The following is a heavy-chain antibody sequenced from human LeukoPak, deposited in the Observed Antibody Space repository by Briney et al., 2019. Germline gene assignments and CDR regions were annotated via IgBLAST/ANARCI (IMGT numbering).Heavy chain of an antibody. J-gene: IGHJ4*02. CDR3: YNFDSRTPFDY. V-gene: IGHV3-30*03. CDR1: GFTFSSYD. CDR2: IAHDGGNK. D-gene: IGHD3-22*01. Sequence: PGGSLRLSCAASGFTFSSYDLHWVRQAPGKGLEWVAVIAHDGGNKYYADSVKGRFTISRDNSKNTLYLQMNSLRAEDTAAYYCYNFDSRTPFDYWGQGTLVTVSS.